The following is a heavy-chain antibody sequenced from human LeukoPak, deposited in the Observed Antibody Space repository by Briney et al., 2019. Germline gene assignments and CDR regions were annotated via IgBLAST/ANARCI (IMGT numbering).Heavy chain of an antibody. CDR2: IYYSGST. CDR1: GDSINSGSYY. V-gene: IGHV4-61*01. J-gene: IGHJ6*02. D-gene: IGHD4-17*01. CDR3: ARGYGDYDLDNYYYYGMDV. Sequence: SETLSLTCTVSGDSINSGSYYWSWIRQPPGKGLEWIGYIYYSGSTNYNPSLKSRVTISVDTSKNQFSLKLSSVTAADTAVYYCARGYGDYDLDNYYYYGMDVWGQGTTVTVSS.